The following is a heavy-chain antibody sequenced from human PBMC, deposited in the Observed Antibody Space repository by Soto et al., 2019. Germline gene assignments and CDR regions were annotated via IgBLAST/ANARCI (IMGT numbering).Heavy chain of an antibody. J-gene: IGHJ6*02. V-gene: IGHV4-34*01. CDR1: GGSFSGYY. D-gene: IGHD5-18*01. CDR2: INHSGST. CDR3: ERPGPIRGYSYGSTYCYYGKDV. Sequence: SETLSLTCAVYGGSFSGYYWSWIRQPPGKGLEWIGEINHSGSTNYNPSLKSRVTISVDTSKNQFSLKLSSVTAADTAVYYCERPGPIRGYSYGSTYCYYGKDVWGQGTTVTVSS.